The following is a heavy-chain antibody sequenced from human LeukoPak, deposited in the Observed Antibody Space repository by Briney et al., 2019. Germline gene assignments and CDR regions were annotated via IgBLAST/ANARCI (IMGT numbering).Heavy chain of an antibody. CDR3: ARDGDYDFWSGYYRRYYYYYYMDV. D-gene: IGHD3-3*01. CDR2: IYYSGST. Sequence: PSETLSLTCSVSGGSISSSSYYWGWIRQPPGKGLEWIGSIYYSGSTYYNPSLKSRVTISVDTSKNQFSLKLSSVTAADTAVYYCARDGDYDFWSGYYRRYYYYYYMDVWGKGTTVTVSS. V-gene: IGHV4-39*07. J-gene: IGHJ6*03. CDR1: GGSISSSSYY.